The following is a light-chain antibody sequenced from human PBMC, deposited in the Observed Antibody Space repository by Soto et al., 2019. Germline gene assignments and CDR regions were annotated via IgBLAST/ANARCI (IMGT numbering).Light chain of an antibody. CDR2: DNH. J-gene: IGLJ2*01. V-gene: IGLV1-51*01. CDR3: GAWDTSLTTVL. Sequence: QSVLTQPHSVSAATGQTVTISCSGSSSNIGSNYVSWYQHLPGTAPKLLIYDNHKRPSRIPDRFSGSQSGTSANLGITGLQTGDEADYYCGAWDTSLTTVLFCGGTKLTVL. CDR1: SSNIGSNY.